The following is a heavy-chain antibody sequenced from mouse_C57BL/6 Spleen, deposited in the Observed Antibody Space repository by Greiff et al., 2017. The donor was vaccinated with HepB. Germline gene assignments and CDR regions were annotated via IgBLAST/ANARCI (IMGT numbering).Heavy chain of an antibody. Sequence: DVQLVESEGGLVQPGSSMKLSCTASGFTFSDYYMAWVRQVPEKGLEWVANINYDGSSTYYLDSLKSRFIISRDNAKNILYLQMSSLKSEDTATYYCARVAGLRNFFDYWGQGTTLTVSS. CDR1: GFTFSDYY. D-gene: IGHD2-4*01. CDR3: ARVAGLRNFFDY. V-gene: IGHV5-16*01. CDR2: INYDGSST. J-gene: IGHJ2*01.